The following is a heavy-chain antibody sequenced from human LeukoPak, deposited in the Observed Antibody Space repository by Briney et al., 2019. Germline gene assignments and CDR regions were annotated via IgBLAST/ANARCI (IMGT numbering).Heavy chain of an antibody. Sequence: ASVKVSCKASGYTFTGYYIHWVRQAPEQGLEWMAIINPSGGSTSYAQKFQDRVTMTRDTSTSTVYMELSSLRSEDTAVYYCAREATTGTRFVFDYWGQGTLVTVSS. V-gene: IGHV1-46*01. J-gene: IGHJ4*02. CDR3: AREATTGTRFVFDY. CDR2: INPSGGST. D-gene: IGHD6-13*01. CDR1: GYTFTGYY.